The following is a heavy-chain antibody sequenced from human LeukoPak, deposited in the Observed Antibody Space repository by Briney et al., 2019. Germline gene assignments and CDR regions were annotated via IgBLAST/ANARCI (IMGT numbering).Heavy chain of an antibody. CDR3: AKDFSAFQALNWLDDAFDI. J-gene: IGHJ3*02. D-gene: IGHD1-1*01. Sequence: PGRSLRLSCAASGFTFSSYGMHWVRQAPGKGLEWVAVISYDGSNKYYADSVKGRFTISRDNSKNTLYLQMNSLRAEDTAVYYCAKDFSAFQALNWLDDAFDIWGQGTMVTVSS. V-gene: IGHV3-30*18. CDR2: ISYDGSNK. CDR1: GFTFSSYG.